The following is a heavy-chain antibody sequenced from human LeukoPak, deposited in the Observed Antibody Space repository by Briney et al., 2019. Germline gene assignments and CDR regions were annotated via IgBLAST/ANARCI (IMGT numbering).Heavy chain of an antibody. CDR2: ISYDGSNK. V-gene: IGHV3-30-3*01. CDR1: GFTFSSYA. D-gene: IGHD1-26*01. J-gene: IGHJ4*02. CDR3: AKDPGGSYDGDY. Sequence: GGSLRLSCAASGFTFSSYAMHWVRQAPGKGLEWVAVISYDGSNKYYAGSVKGRFTISRDNSKNTLYLQMNSLRAEDTAVYYCAKDPGGSYDGDYWGQGTLVTVSS.